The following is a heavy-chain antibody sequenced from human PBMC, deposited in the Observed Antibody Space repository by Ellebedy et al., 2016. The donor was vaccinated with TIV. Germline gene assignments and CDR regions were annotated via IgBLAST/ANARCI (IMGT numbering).Heavy chain of an antibody. J-gene: IGHJ4*02. CDR2: IFPSDSDT. CDR1: GYTFTTYW. Sequence: GESLKISCKASGYTFTTYWIGWVRQMPGRGLEWMGIIFPSDSDTRYSPSFQGQVTISADKSINTIYLQWTSLKTSDTAMYYCVRRVDESSGYYDLQWGQGTLVTVSS. V-gene: IGHV5-51*01. D-gene: IGHD3-22*01. CDR3: VRRVDESSGYYDLQ.